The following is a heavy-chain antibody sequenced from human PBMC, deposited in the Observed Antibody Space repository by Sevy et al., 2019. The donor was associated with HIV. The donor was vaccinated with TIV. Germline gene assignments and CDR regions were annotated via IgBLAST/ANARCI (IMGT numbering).Heavy chain of an antibody. CDR2: INEDGTKD. V-gene: IGHV3-7*01. Sequence: GGSLRLSCAASGINFSGYWMSWVRQVPGMGLEWVANINEDGTKDYYVGSVKGRFTISRDNAKNSLYLQMNSVRVEDTAVYYCARDSGGYDFWGQGTLVTVSS. J-gene: IGHJ4*02. D-gene: IGHD5-12*01. CDR1: GINFSGYW. CDR3: ARDSGGYDF.